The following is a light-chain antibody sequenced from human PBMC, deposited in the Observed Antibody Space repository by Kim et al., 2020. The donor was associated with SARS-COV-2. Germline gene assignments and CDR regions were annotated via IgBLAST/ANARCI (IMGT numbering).Light chain of an antibody. J-gene: IGLJ1*01. CDR1: NSDIGRNT. Sequence: GQRVIIVCSATNSDIGRNTVSWYQVLPGSAPKLLIYNNDQRPSGIADQFSGSKSGTSASLAINGLQPEVEGDYYCAAWDDSMSAFVFGSGTKVTVL. CDR3: AAWDDSMSAFV. CDR2: NND. V-gene: IGLV1-44*01.